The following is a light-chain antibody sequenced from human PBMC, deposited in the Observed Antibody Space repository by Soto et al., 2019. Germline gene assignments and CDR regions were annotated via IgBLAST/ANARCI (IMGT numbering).Light chain of an antibody. J-gene: IGKJ4*01. CDR3: QHIETFRLT. CDR1: QAINTY. V-gene: IGKV1-9*01. Sequence: DIQLTQSQSVLSASVGDRVTITCRASQAINTYLAWYQHKPGKAPNLLIYAASTLESGVPSRFSGSGSGTEFTLTVIRLQTEDFATDNFQHIETFRLTFCVGPKGELK. CDR2: AAS.